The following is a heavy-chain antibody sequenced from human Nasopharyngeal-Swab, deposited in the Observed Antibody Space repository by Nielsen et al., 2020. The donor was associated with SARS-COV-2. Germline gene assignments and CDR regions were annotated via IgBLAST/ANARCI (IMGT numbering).Heavy chain of an antibody. CDR2: INHSGRT. CDR3: ARGFQDIVVVVAAYRSGFGY. J-gene: IGHJ4*02. V-gene: IGHV4-34*01. D-gene: IGHD2-15*01. CDR1: GGSFSGYY. Sequence: ESLKISCAVYGGSFSGYYWSWIRQPPGKGLEWIGEINHSGRTNYNPSLKSRVTISVDTSKNQFSLKLSSVTAADTAVYYCARGFQDIVVVVAAYRSGFGYWGQGTLVTVSS.